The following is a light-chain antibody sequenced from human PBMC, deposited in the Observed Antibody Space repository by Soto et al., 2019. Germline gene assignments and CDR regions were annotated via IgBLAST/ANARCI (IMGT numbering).Light chain of an antibody. J-gene: IGKJ1*01. Sequence: DIQMTQSPSTLSASVGDRVTITCRASQGISSWLAWYQQKPGKAPKLLIYDASSLESGVPSRFSGSGSGTEFSLTISSLQPDDFATYYCQQYNSNSPWTFGQGTKVEIK. CDR2: DAS. V-gene: IGKV1-5*01. CDR1: QGISSW. CDR3: QQYNSNSPWT.